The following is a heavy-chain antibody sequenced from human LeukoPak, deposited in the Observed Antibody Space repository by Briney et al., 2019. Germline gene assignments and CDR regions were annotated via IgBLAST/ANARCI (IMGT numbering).Heavy chain of an antibody. V-gene: IGHV3-66*02. CDR1: GFTVSTNY. J-gene: IGHJ1*01. D-gene: IGHD3-3*01. CDR2: IYSGGTT. Sequence: PGGSLRLSCAASGFTVSTNYMSWVRQAPGKGLEWVSVIYSGGTTYYADSVKGRFTISRDNSKNTLYLQMNSLRPEDTAVYYCAKPVSNYDFWSGYVDWGQGTLVTVSS. CDR3: AKPVSNYDFWSGYVD.